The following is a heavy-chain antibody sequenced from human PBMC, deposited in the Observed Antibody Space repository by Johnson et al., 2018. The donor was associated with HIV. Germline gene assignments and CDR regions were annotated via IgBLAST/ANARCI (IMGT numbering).Heavy chain of an antibody. CDR3: AKGDYNFWSGDAFDI. Sequence: QVQLVESGGGVVQPGGSLRLTRKASGFSFSNYAIHWVRQAPGKGLEWVAFIRYDGSNKYYADSVKGRFTISRDNSKNTLYLQMNSLRAEDTAVYYCAKGDYNFWSGDAFDIWGQGTMVTVSS. V-gene: IGHV3-30*02. D-gene: IGHD3-3*01. CDR2: IRYDGSNK. CDR1: GFSFSNYA. J-gene: IGHJ3*02.